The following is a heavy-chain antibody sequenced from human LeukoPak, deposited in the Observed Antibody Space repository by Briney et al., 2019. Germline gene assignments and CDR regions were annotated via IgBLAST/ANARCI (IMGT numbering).Heavy chain of an antibody. CDR1: GFTFNSNG. D-gene: IGHD1-1*01. J-gene: IGHJ4*02. CDR2: IWDDGSNE. V-gene: IGHV3-33*08. Sequence: PGGSLRLSCAASGFTFNSNGMHWVRQAPGKGLEWVAVIWDDGSNEYYADSVKGRFTIFRDNRRNTLYLQMNSLRAEDTAVYSCARDHSGTQDYWGQGTLVTVSS. CDR3: ARDHSGTQDY.